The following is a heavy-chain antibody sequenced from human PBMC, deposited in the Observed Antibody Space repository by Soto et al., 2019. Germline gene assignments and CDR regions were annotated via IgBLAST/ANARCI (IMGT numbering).Heavy chain of an antibody. D-gene: IGHD5-12*01. V-gene: IGHV3-15*01. J-gene: IGHJ4*02. Sequence: EVQLVESGGGLVKPGGSLRLSCAASGFTFSNAWMTWVRQAPGKGLEWVGRVKRKTDGGTIDYAAPGKDRFTISRDDSKNTLYLQITSMKTEDTAVYYCIGTYSGSSMRFDYWGQGTLVTVSS. CDR2: VKRKTDGGTI. CDR1: GFTFSNAW. CDR3: IGTYSGSSMRFDY.